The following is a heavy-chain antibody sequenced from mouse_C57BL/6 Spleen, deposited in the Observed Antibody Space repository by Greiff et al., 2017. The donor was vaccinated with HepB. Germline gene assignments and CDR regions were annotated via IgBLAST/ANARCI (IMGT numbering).Heavy chain of an antibody. CDR2: IYPVNSDT. J-gene: IGHJ3*01. CDR1: GYTFTSYW. Sequence: VQLQQPGPVLARPGASVKMSCKTSGYTFTSYWMHWVKQRPGQGLEWIGAIYPVNSDTSYNQKFKGKAKLTAVTSASTAYMELSSLTNEDSAVYYVTCSNWYVGWFAYWGQGTLVTVSA. CDR3: TCSNWYVGWFAY. D-gene: IGHD4-1*01. V-gene: IGHV1-5*01.